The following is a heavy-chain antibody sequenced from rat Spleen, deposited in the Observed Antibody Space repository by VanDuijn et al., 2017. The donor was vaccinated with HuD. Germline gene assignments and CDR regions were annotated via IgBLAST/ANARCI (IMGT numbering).Heavy chain of an antibody. J-gene: IGHJ2*01. CDR1: GFTFDDYG. D-gene: IGHD1-4*01. V-gene: IGHV5S13*01. CDR2: ITNTGDNT. Sequence: EVRLVESGGGLVQPGRSLKLSCAASGFTFDDYGMAWVRQAPKNGLEWVASITNTGDNTYYPDSVKGRFTISRDNAENTVYLQMNSLRSEDTATYYCALNHGYTHWGQGVMVTVSS. CDR3: ALNHGYTH.